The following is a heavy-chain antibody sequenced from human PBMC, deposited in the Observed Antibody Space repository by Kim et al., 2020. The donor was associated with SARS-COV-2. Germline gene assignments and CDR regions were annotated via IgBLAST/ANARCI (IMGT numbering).Heavy chain of an antibody. CDR3: ARGGGSYSLSTPWGY. V-gene: IGHV4-34*01. J-gene: IGHJ4*02. Sequence: SETLSLTCAVYGGSFSGYYWSWIRQPPGKGLEWIGEINHSGSTNYNPSLKSRVTISVDTSKNQFSLKLSSVTAADTAVYYCARGGGSYSLSTPWGYWGQGTLVTVSS. CDR2: INHSGST. D-gene: IGHD1-26*01. CDR1: GGSFSGYY.